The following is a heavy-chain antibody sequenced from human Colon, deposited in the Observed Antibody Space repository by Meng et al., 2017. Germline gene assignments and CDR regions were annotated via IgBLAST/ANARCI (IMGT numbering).Heavy chain of an antibody. V-gene: IGHV6-1*01. D-gene: IGHD5-12*01. J-gene: IGHJ4*01. Sequence: QLQPSGPGLVKSPQTLSLTCAISGDSVSSNRAVWNWIRQSPSRGLEWLGRTYYRSQWYSDYAPSVQGRIPVNPDTSKNEFSLQLNSVTSDDTAVYYCARGLGGYENDYWGQGRLVTVSS. CDR1: GDSVSSNRAV. CDR2: TYYRSQWYS. CDR3: ARGLGGYENDY.